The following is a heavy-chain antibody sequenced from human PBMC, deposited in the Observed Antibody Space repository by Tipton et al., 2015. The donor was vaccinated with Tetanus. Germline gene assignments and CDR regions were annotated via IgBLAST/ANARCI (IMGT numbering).Heavy chain of an antibody. Sequence: TLSLTCAVYGGSFSGYYWSWIRQPPGKGLEWIGEINHSGSTNYNPSLKSRVTISVDTSKNQFSLKLSSVTAADTAVYYCARGPTTVTSDYWGQGTLVTVSS. J-gene: IGHJ4*02. CDR1: GGSFSGYY. CDR2: INHSGST. D-gene: IGHD4-17*01. V-gene: IGHV4-34*01. CDR3: ARGPTTVTSDY.